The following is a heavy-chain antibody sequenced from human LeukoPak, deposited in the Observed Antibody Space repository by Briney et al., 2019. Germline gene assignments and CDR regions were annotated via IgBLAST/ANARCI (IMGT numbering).Heavy chain of an antibody. CDR1: GFTFSSYS. Sequence: PGGSLRLSCAASGFTFSSYSMNWVRQAPGKGLEWVSSISSSSSYIYYADSVKGRFTISRDNAKNSLYLQMNSLRAEDTAVYYCARDPAKYSSGWFGYYYYMDVWGKGTTVTVSS. V-gene: IGHV3-21*01. CDR2: ISSSSSYI. D-gene: IGHD6-19*01. J-gene: IGHJ6*03. CDR3: ARDPAKYSSGWFGYYYYMDV.